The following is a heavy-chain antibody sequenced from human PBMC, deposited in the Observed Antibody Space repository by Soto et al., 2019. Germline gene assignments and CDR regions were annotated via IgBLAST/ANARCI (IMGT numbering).Heavy chain of an antibody. CDR2: IHPISGTT. J-gene: IGHJ5*02. D-gene: IGHD2-21*01. V-gene: IGHV1-69*13. Sequence: GASVKVSCKASGGTFRSHAISWVRQAPGEGFEWMGGIHPISGTTNYAQKFQGRLTITADESTSTVYMELSSLRSDDTAIYYCATNLGGTYLTGFDPWGQGTLVTVSS. CDR3: ATNLGGTYLTGFDP. CDR1: GGTFRSHA.